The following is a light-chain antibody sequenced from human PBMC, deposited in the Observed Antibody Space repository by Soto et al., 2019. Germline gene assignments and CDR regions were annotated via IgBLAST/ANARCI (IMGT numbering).Light chain of an antibody. J-gene: IGKJ5*01. V-gene: IGKV3-20*01. CDR2: GAS. CDR1: QSVSNNY. Sequence: EIVLTQSPGTLSLSPGERATLSCRASQSVSNNYLAWYQQKPGQAPRLLIYGASSRATGIPDRFSGSGSGTDFTLTIRRLEPEDFAVYYCKQYGSSPITVGQGTRLEIK. CDR3: KQYGSSPIT.